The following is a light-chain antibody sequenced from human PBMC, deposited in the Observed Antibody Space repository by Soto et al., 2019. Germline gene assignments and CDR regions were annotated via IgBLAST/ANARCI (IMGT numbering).Light chain of an antibody. CDR1: QSVSSTY. J-gene: IGKJ1*01. CDR2: AAS. CDR3: QQYDSSWT. Sequence: EIVLTQSPGTLSLSPGERATLSCRASQSVSSTYLVWYQQKPGQAPRLLIYAASSRATGIPDRFSGSGSGTDFTLTISRLEPEDFAVYYCQQYDSSWTFGQGTKVDIK. V-gene: IGKV3-20*01.